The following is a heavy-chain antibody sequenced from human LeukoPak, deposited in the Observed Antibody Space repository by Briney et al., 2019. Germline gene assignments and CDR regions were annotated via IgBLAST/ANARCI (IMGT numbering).Heavy chain of an antibody. J-gene: IGHJ6*02. CDR1: GFTLSNYW. V-gene: IGHV3-74*01. D-gene: IGHD3-10*01. CDR3: ARSGAGSYYPILYGMDV. Sequence: GGSLRLSCAVSGFTLSNYWMHWVRQAPGKGLVWVSRINGDGSSTTYADSVKGRFTISRNNAKSTLYLQMNSLRADDTAVYYCARSGAGSYYPILYGMDVWGQGTTVTVSS. CDR2: INGDGSST.